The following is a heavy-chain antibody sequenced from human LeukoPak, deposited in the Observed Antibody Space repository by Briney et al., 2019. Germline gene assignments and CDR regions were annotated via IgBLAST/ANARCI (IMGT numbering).Heavy chain of an antibody. J-gene: IGHJ4*02. CDR3: ARRTYSTSWSYFDY. CDR2: IYPGDSDT. D-gene: IGHD6-13*01. CDR1: GYSFTSYW. Sequence: GESLKISCKGSGYSFTSYWIGWVRQMPGKGLEWMGIIYPGDSDTRYSPSFQGQVSISVDRSINTAYLRWTSLKASDTAMYYCARRTYSTSWSYFDYWGQGTLVTVSS. V-gene: IGHV5-51*01.